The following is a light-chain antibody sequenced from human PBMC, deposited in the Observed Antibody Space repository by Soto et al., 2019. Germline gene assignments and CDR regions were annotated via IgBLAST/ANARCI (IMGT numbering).Light chain of an antibody. V-gene: IGKV4-1*01. Sequence: DIVMTQSPDSLAVSLGERATINCKSSQSILFSSNNKNYLTWYQQKPGQPPKPLIYWASTRESGVPDPFSGSGSGTDFTLTISSLQAEDVAVYYCQQYYSTPVTFGGGTKVEIK. J-gene: IGKJ4*01. CDR2: WAS. CDR3: QQYYSTPVT. CDR1: QSILFSSNNKNY.